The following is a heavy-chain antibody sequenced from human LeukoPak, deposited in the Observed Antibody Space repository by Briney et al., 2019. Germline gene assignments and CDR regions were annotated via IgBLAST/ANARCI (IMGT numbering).Heavy chain of an antibody. J-gene: IGHJ3*01. D-gene: IGHD4/OR15-4a*01. CDR1: GFTFSNYA. CDR3: AREGAITGNAFDV. Sequence: PGRSLRLSCAASGFTFSNYAFHWVRHAPGKGLEWVAIISYDETNKFFGNSVKGRFTISRDNSKNTLYLQMNSLRVGDTAVYYCAREGAITGNAFDVWGHGTLVTVSS. V-gene: IGHV3-30*04. CDR2: ISYDETNK.